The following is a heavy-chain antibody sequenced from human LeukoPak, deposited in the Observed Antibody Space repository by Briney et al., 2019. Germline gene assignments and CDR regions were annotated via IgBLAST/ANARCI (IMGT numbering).Heavy chain of an antibody. J-gene: IGHJ4*02. V-gene: IGHV1-69*05. CDR3: ARDGQWELWFNY. Sequence: GASVKVSCKASGGTFSSYAISWVRQAPGQGLEWMGGIIPIFGTANYAQKFQGRVTMTRDTSTSTVYMELSSLRSEDTAVYYCARDGQWELWFNYWGQGTLVTVSS. CDR1: GGTFSSYA. D-gene: IGHD1-26*01. CDR2: IIPIFGTA.